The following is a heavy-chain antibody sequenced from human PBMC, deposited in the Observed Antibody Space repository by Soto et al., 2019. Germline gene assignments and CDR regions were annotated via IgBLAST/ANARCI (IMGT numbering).Heavy chain of an antibody. Sequence: GGSLRLSCAASGFIFTDYAMTWVRQAPGKGLEWVSGLSGSGGDTYYADSVKGRFTVSRDNSRNTLYLQMNSLRPEDTALYYCAKDMKWGGMTTIHYFDSWGQGTLVTVSS. V-gene: IGHV3-23*01. CDR3: AKDMKWGGMTTIHYFDS. CDR2: LSGSGGDT. CDR1: GFIFTDYA. J-gene: IGHJ4*02. D-gene: IGHD4-17*01.